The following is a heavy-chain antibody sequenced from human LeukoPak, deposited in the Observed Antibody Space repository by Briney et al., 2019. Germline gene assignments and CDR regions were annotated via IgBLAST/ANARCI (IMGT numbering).Heavy chain of an antibody. J-gene: IGHJ4*02. CDR3: ARDKAYGDSEDY. CDR1: GFTFNIYW. Sequence: PGGSLSLSRAASGFTFNIYWMSWVRQAPGKGLEWVANINQDGSEKYCVDSVKGRFTISRDNAKNSLYLHMNSLRAEDTAVYYCARDKAYGDSEDYWGQGTLVTVSS. V-gene: IGHV3-7*05. D-gene: IGHD4-17*01. CDR2: INQDGSEK.